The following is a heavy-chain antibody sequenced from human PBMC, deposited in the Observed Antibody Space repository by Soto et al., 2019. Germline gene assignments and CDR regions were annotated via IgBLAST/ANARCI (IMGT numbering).Heavy chain of an antibody. CDR3: AREVAVAGYYYYYYGMDV. D-gene: IGHD6-19*01. CDR2: ISSSSSYT. V-gene: IGHV3-11*06. J-gene: IGHJ6*02. CDR1: GFTFSDYY. Sequence: SGGSLRLSCAASGFTFSDYYMSWIRQAPGKGLEWVSYISSSSSYTNYADSVKGRFTISRDNAKNSLYLQMNSLRAEDTAVYYCAREVAVAGYYYYYYGMDVWGQGTTVTVSS.